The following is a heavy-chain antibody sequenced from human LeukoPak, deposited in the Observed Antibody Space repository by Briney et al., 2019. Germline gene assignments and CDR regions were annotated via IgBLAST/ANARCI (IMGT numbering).Heavy chain of an antibody. CDR3: VKDRYVDY. CDR2: ISSEGRTT. D-gene: IGHD3-16*01. J-gene: IGHJ4*02. Sequence: GGSLRLSCAASGFTFSAYAMHWVRHAPGKGLDYVASISSEGRTTYYPDSVKGRFTISRDNSKNTLYLQMTSLRAEDTAVYYCVKDRYVDYWGQGTLVTVSS. V-gene: IGHV3-64D*09. CDR1: GFTFSAYA.